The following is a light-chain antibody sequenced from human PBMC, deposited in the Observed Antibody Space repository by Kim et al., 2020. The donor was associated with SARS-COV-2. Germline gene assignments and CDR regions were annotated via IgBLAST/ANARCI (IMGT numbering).Light chain of an antibody. V-gene: IGKV2-30*01. J-gene: IGKJ2*01. CDR3: MLALQTPYT. CDR2: KVS. CDR1: QSLLYSDGNTS. Sequence: DVVMTQSPLSLPVTPGQPASISCRSSQSLLYSDGNTSLNWLQQRPGQSPRLLISKVSNRDSVVPDRFSGSGSGTDFTLKISRVVAEDVVVYYSMLALQTPYTFGQGTKLEIK.